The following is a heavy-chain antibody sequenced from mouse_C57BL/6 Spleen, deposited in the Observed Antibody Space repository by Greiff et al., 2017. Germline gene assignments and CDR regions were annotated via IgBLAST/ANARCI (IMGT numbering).Heavy chain of an antibody. CDR3: TTGYDYVPWFAY. CDR1: GFNIKDDY. CDR2: IDPENGDT. Sequence: EVHLVESGAELVRPGASVKLSCTASGFNIKDDYMHWVKQRPEQGLEWIGWIDPENGDTEYASKFQGKATITADTSSNTAYLQLSSLTSADNAVDYCTTGYDYVPWFAYWGQGTLVTVSA. V-gene: IGHV14-4*01. J-gene: IGHJ3*01. D-gene: IGHD2-4*01.